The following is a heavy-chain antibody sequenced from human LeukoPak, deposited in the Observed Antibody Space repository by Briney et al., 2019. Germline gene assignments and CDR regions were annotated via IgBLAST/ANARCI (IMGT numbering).Heavy chain of an antibody. CDR1: GFTFSSYS. Sequence: GGSLRLSCAASGFTFSSYSMNWVRQAPGKGLEWVSYISSSSTIYYADSVKGRFTISRDNAKNSLYLQMNSLRAEDTAVYYCARGGVTPDLYYYYGMDVWGQGTTVTVSS. CDR3: ARGGVTPDLYYYYGMDV. V-gene: IGHV3-48*04. D-gene: IGHD4-23*01. J-gene: IGHJ6*02. CDR2: ISSSSTI.